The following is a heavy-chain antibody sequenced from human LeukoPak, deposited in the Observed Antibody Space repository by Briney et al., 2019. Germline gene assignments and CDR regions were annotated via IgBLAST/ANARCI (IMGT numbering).Heavy chain of an antibody. J-gene: IGHJ4*02. CDR2: IYNSGST. CDR3: ARAPYYGDFPYYFDY. CDR1: GDSISSGGYS. Sequence: SQTLSLTCAVSGDSISSGGYSWGWLRQPAGKGLEWIGYIYNSGSTYYNPSLESRITISVDRSKNQFSLKLSSVTAADTAVYYCARAPYYGDFPYYFDYWGQGTLVTVSS. D-gene: IGHD4-17*01. V-gene: IGHV4-30-2*01.